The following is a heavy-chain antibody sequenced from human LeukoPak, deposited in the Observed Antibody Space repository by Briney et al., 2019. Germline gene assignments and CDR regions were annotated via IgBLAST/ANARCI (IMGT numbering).Heavy chain of an antibody. CDR1: GFTFDDYT. D-gene: IGHD2-2*01. CDR3: ATQSWEDCSSTSCPLDY. V-gene: IGHV3-43*01. CDR2: ISWDGGST. Sequence: GGSLRLSCAASGFTFDDYTMHWVRQAPGKGLEWVSLISWDGGSTYYADSVKGRFTISRDNSKNSLYLQMNSLRTEDTALYYCATQSWEDCSSTSCPLDYWGQGTLVTVSS. J-gene: IGHJ4*02.